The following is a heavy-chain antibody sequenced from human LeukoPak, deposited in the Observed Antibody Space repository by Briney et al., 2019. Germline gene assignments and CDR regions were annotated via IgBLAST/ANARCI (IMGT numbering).Heavy chain of an antibody. Sequence: GGSLRLSCAASGFTFGNYWMXXXXQAPXXXXXXXXXMKPDGXEKNYVASXXGXFTXSRDNAENSLFLQMNSLRADDTAVYYCARAYYDYVWGKITDYWGQGTLVTVSS. CDR2: MKPDGXEK. CDR1: GFTFGNYW. D-gene: IGHD3-16*01. J-gene: IGHJ4*02. CDR3: ARAYYDYVWGKITDY. V-gene: IGHV3-7*03.